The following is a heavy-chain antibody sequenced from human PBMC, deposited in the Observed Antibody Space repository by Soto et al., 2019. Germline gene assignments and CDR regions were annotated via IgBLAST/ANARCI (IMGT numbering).Heavy chain of an antibody. D-gene: IGHD2-2*02. CDR3: ASTGGYCSSTSCYMGGWFDP. CDR1: GFTFSSYS. J-gene: IGHJ5*02. V-gene: IGHV3-48*02. CDR2: ISSSSSTI. Sequence: GGSLRLSCAASGFTFSSYSMNWVRQAPGKGLEWVSYISSSSSTIYYADSVKGRFTISRDNAKNSLYLQMNSLRDEDTAVYYCASTGGYCSSTSCYMGGWFDPWGQGTLVTVSS.